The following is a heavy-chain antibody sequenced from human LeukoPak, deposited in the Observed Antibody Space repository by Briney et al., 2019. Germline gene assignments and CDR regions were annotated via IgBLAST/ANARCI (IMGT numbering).Heavy chain of an antibody. CDR2: MSPNSGDT. CDR1: GYTFTTHD. D-gene: IGHD1-14*01. Sequence: ASVKVSCKASGYTFTTHDINWVRQATGQGLEWLGWMSPNSGDTGYAQKFQGRVTMTSDSSISTAYMELSSLRSEDSAVYYCAREPLRTEHIDYWGQGTLVTVSS. J-gene: IGHJ4*02. V-gene: IGHV1-8*01. CDR3: AREPLRTEHIDY.